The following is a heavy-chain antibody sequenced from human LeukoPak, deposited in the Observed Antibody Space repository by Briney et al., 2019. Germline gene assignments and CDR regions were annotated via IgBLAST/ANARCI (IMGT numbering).Heavy chain of an antibody. CDR1: GYTLTELS. CDR3: ATATDYFDY. Sequence: ASEKVSCTVSGYTLTELSVHWVRQAPGKGLEWMGGFDPENGETIYAQSFQGRLTMTEDTSTDTAYMELSSLRSEDTAVYYCATATDYFDYWGQGTLVTVSS. CDR2: FDPENGET. V-gene: IGHV1-24*01. J-gene: IGHJ4*02.